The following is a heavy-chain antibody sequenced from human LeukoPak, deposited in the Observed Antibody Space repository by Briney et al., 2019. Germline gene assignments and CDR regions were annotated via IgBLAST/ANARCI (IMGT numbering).Heavy chain of an antibody. CDR3: ARHRYCSSSTCYVGD. D-gene: IGHD2-2*01. J-gene: IGHJ4*02. CDR1: GYSFTNYW. V-gene: IGHV5-51*01. CDR2: IYPGDSNT. Sequence: GESLQISCKASGYSFTNYWIGWVRQMPGEGLEWMGVIYPGDSNTRYSPSFQGQVTISADKSISTAYLQWSSLKASDTAMYYCARHRYCSSSTCYVGDWGQGTPVTVSS.